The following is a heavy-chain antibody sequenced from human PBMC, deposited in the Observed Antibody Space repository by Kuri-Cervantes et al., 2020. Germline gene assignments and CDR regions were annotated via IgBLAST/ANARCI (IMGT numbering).Heavy chain of an antibody. V-gene: IGHV3-30*14. D-gene: IGHD3-22*01. CDR3: ARCLNYYDSSGYYSIDAFDI. CDR1: GFTFSSYA. J-gene: IGHJ3*02. CDR2: ISYDGSNK. Sequence: GGSLRLSCAASGFTFSSYAMHWVRQAPGKGLEWVAVISYDGSNKYYADSVKGRFTISRDNSKNTLYLQMNSLRAEDTAVYYCARCLNYYDSSGYYSIDAFDIWGQGTMVTVSS.